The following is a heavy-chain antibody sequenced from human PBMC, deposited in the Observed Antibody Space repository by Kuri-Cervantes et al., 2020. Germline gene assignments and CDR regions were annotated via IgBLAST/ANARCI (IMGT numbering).Heavy chain of an antibody. CDR2: INRDGSST. V-gene: IGHV3-74*01. Sequence: GGSLRLSCEVSGITFSSCWMHWARQVPGKGLESLSMINRDGSSTNYADSVKGRFTISRDNAKNSLFLQMSSLRAEDTAVYYCVRDGPFDLWGQGTLVTVSS. D-gene: IGHD3/OR15-3a*01. CDR3: VRDGPFDL. J-gene: IGHJ3*01. CDR1: GITFSSCW.